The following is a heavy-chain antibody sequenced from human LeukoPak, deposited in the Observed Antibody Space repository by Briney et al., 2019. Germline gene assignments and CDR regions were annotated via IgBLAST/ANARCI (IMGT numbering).Heavy chain of an antibody. Sequence: ASVKVSCKASGYTFTGYYMHWVRQAPGQGLDWIGWINPNSGGTNYAQKFQGRVSMTRDTSISTAYMELSRLRSDDTAVYYCARRPRRSWYEFDAWGQGTLVTVSS. CDR2: INPNSGGT. CDR3: ARRPRRSWYEFDA. D-gene: IGHD6-13*01. J-gene: IGHJ5*02. V-gene: IGHV1-2*02. CDR1: GYTFTGYY.